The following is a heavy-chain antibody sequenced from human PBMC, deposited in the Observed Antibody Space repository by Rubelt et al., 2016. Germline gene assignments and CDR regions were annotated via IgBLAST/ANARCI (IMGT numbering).Heavy chain of an antibody. CDR1: GFTFSNYG. J-gene: IGHJ5*01. D-gene: IGHD6-6*01. V-gene: IGHV3-33*01. CDR2: IWYDGGNK. Sequence: GRSLRLSCAASGFTFSNYGMHWVRQAPGKGLEWVAIIWYDGGNKYYADSVKGRFTISRDNSKNTLYLQMNSLRVDDTGVYYCARDRVAVRGCFDSWGQGTLVTVSS. CDR3: ARDRVAVRGCFDS.